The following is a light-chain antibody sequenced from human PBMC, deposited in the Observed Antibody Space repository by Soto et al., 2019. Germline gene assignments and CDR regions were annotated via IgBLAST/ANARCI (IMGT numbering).Light chain of an antibody. V-gene: IGKV3-20*01. Sequence: EIVLTQSPGTLSLSPGERATLSGRASQSVSSSYLAWYQQKPGQAPRLLIYGASSRATGIPDRFSGSGSGTDLALTISRLEPEDFAVYYCQQYGSSPGTFDQGTNVEIK. J-gene: IGKJ1*01. CDR2: GAS. CDR1: QSVSSSY. CDR3: QQYGSSPGT.